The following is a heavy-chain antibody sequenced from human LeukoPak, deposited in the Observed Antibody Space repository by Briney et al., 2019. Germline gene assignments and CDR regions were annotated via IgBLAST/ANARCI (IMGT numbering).Heavy chain of an antibody. V-gene: IGHV3-7*01. J-gene: IGHJ4*02. CDR2: IKQDGSDK. D-gene: IGHD1-1*01. Sequence: GGSLRLSCAASGFPFSSYWMSWVRQAPGKGLEWVANIKQDGSDKYYVDSVKGRFTISRDNAGNSLNLQLNSLRADDTAVYYCARLTGTTGFDYWGQGTLVTVSS. CDR3: ARLTGTTGFDY. CDR1: GFPFSSYW.